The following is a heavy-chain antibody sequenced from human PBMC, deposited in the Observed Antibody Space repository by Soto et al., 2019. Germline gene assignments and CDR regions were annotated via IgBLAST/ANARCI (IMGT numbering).Heavy chain of an antibody. J-gene: IGHJ4*02. CDR1: GLIFSNYK. V-gene: IGHV3-74*01. CDR2: ISTDGSIT. Sequence: GSLRLSCAASGLIFSNYKMHWVRQAPGKGLVWVSRISTDGSITDYADSVKGRFTVSRDNAKNTRYLQMNSLRVDDTAVYYCARDTNGLHYWGQGTLVTVAS. D-gene: IGHD2-8*01. CDR3: ARDTNGLHY.